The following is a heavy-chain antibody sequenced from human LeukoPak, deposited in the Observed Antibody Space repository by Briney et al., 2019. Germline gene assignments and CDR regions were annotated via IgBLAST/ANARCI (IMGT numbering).Heavy chain of an antibody. CDR1: EFTVSSNY. J-gene: IGHJ4*02. D-gene: IGHD3-10*01. CDR2: IYSGGRT. V-gene: IGHV3-53*01. CDR3: ARGGGAHFDY. Sequence: GGSLRLSCAASEFTVSSNYMSWVRQAPGKGLEWVSLIYSGGRTYYADSVKGRFTISRDNSKNTLYLQMNSLKAEDTAVYYCARGGGAHFDYLGQGTLVTVSS.